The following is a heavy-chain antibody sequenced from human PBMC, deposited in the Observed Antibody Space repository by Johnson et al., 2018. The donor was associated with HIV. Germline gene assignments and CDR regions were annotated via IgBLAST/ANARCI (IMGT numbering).Heavy chain of an antibody. CDR3: ARDSSNSFRFEMYAFDP. Sequence: QVQLVESGGGLIQPGGSLRLSCAASGFTVSSNYMSWVRQAPGKGLEWVAVISYDGSNKYYVDSVKGRFTISRDNSKNTLYLQMNSLRPEDTAVYYCARDSSNSFRFEMYAFDPWGQGTVVTVSP. CDR1: GFTVSSNY. V-gene: IGHV3-30*03. D-gene: IGHD6-6*01. CDR2: ISYDGSNK. J-gene: IGHJ3*01.